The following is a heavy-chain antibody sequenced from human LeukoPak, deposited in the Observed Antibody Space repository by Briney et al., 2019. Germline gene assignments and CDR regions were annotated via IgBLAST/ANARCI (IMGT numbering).Heavy chain of an antibody. CDR2: INSDGSST. Sequence: QPGGSPRLSCAASGFTFSSYWMHWVRQAPGKGLVWVSRINSDGSSTSYADSVKGRFTISRDNAKNTLYLQMNSLRAEDTAVYYCARVTSSGFYDAFDIWGQGTMVTVSS. D-gene: IGHD6-19*01. CDR1: GFTFSSYW. CDR3: ARVTSSGFYDAFDI. J-gene: IGHJ3*02. V-gene: IGHV3-74*01.